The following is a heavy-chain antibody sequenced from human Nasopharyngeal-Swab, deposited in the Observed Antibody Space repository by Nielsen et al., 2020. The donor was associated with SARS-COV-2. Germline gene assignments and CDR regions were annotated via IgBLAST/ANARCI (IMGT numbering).Heavy chain of an antibody. D-gene: IGHD1-1*01. Sequence: GGSLRLSCAASGFTFSSYGMHWVRQAPGKGLEWVAVIWYDGSNKYYADSVKGRFTISRDNSKNTLYLQMNSLRAEDTAVHYCARDQEAINWNDGENWFDPWGQGTLVTVSS. CDR1: GFTFSSYG. CDR3: ARDQEAINWNDGENWFDP. J-gene: IGHJ5*02. CDR2: IWYDGSNK. V-gene: IGHV3-33*01.